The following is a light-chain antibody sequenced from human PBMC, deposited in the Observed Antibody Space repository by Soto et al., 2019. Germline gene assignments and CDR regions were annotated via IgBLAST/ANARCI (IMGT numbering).Light chain of an antibody. V-gene: IGLV2-14*01. CDR2: EVS. J-gene: IGLJ1*01. CDR1: SSDVGGYNY. CDR3: SSYTDNSTLV. Sequence: QSALTQPASVSGSPGQSITISCTGTSSDVGGYNYVSWYQQHPDKAPKLILYEVSNRPSGVSNRFSGSKSGNTASLTVSGLQTEDGADYYCSSYTDNSTLVFGTGTKVTVL.